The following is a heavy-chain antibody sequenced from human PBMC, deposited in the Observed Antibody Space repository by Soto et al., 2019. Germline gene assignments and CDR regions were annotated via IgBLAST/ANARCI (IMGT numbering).Heavy chain of an antibody. CDR3: ARDGDYYDSSGYDYYYGLDV. D-gene: IGHD3-22*01. V-gene: IGHV3-30-3*01. CDR1: GFTFSSYA. Sequence: GGSLRLSCAASGFTFSSYAMHWVRQAPGKGLEWVAVISYDGSNKYYADSVKGRFTVSRDNSKNTLYLQMNSLRAEDTAVYYCARDGDYYDSSGYDYYYGLDVWGQGTTVTVSS. CDR2: ISYDGSNK. J-gene: IGHJ6*02.